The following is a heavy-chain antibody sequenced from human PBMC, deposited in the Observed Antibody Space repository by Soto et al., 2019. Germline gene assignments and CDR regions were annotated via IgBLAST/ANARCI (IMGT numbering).Heavy chain of an antibody. CDR1: GFTFSSYA. J-gene: IGHJ4*02. CDR2: ISGSGANT. Sequence: EVQLLESAGGLVQPGGSLSLSCAASGFTFSSYAMRWVRQAPGKGLEWVSAISGSGANTYYADSVKGLFTISTDNSKNALFLQLNSLRAEDTAVYYCAKCAGSGWYPDYWGQGTLVTVSS. D-gene: IGHD6-19*01. V-gene: IGHV3-23*01. CDR3: AKCAGSGWYPDY.